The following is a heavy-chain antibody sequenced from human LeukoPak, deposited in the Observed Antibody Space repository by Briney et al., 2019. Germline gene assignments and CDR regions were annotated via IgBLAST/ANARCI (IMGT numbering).Heavy chain of an antibody. Sequence: ASVKVSCKASGYTFTSYYMHWVRQAPGQGLEWMGIINPSGGRTNHTQKFQGRVTMTRDTSTSTVYLEVSSLRSEDTAVYYCARGGRDSSGFYRGDYWDQGTLVTVSS. V-gene: IGHV1-46*01. D-gene: IGHD3-22*01. CDR3: ARGGRDSSGFYRGDY. J-gene: IGHJ4*02. CDR1: GYTFTSYY. CDR2: INPSGGRT.